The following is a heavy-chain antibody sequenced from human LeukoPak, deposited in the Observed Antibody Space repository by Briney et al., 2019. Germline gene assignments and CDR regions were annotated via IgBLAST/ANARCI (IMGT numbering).Heavy chain of an antibody. CDR2: ISGSGVST. CDR3: ARDHLGDSYSDY. D-gene: IGHD3-10*01. V-gene: IGHV3-23*01. CDR1: GFTFSSYA. Sequence: GGSLRLSCATSGFTFSSYAMSWVRQAPGKGLEWVSVISGSGVSTYYGDSVKGRFTISRDNPKNTLHLQMNSLRAEDTAVYYCARDHLGDSYSDYWGQGTLVTVSS. J-gene: IGHJ4*02.